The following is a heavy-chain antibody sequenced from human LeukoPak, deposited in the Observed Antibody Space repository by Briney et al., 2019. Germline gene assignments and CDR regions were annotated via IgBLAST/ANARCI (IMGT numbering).Heavy chain of an antibody. D-gene: IGHD3-9*01. CDR2: IYSAGST. Sequence: GGSLRLSCAASGFTVSSNYMSWVRQAPGKGLEWVSVIYSAGSTYYADSVKGRFTISRHNSENTLCLQMNSLRPEDTAVYYCARIDIPGYFDYWGQGTLVTVSS. CDR1: GFTVSSNY. CDR3: ARIDIPGYFDY. J-gene: IGHJ4*02. V-gene: IGHV3-53*04.